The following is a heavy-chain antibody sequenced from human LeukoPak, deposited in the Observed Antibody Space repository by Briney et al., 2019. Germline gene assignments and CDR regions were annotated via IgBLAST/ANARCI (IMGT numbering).Heavy chain of an antibody. CDR2: ISTSGST. J-gene: IGHJ2*01. CDR1: GASISNYY. CDR3: ARNLGVYSSGWSWYFGL. D-gene: IGHD6-19*01. V-gene: IGHV4-4*07. Sequence: SETLSLTCTVSGASISNYYWSWIRQPAGKGLEWIGRISTSGSTNYNPSLKSRVTMSVDTSKNQFSLNLSSVIAADTAVYYCARNLGVYSSGWSWYFGLWGRGTLVTVSS.